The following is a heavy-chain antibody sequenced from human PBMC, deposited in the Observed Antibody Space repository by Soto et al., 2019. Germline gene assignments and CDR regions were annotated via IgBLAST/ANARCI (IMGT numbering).Heavy chain of an antibody. CDR3: ARERSRYPFDP. D-gene: IGHD2-2*02. J-gene: IGHJ5*02. CDR1: GFTFSSYS. CDR2: ISSSSYI. Sequence: GSLRLSCAASGFTFSSYSMNWVRQAPGKGLEWVSSISSSSYIYYADSVKGRFTISRDNTKNPLYLQMNSLRAEDTAVYYCARERSRYPFDPWGQGTLVTVSS. V-gene: IGHV3-21*01.